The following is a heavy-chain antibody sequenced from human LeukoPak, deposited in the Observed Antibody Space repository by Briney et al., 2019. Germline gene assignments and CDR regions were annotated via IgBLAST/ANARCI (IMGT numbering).Heavy chain of an antibody. D-gene: IGHD3-10*01. CDR3: ARMGLVRGVKNAFDI. CDR1: GGSFSGYY. V-gene: IGHV4-34*01. Sequence: SETLSLTCAVYGGSFSGYYWSWIRQSPGKGLEWIGEINHSGSTNYNPSLKSRVTISVDTSKNQFSLKLSSVTAADTAVYYCARMGLVRGVKNAFDIWGQGTMVTVSS. CDR2: INHSGST. J-gene: IGHJ3*02.